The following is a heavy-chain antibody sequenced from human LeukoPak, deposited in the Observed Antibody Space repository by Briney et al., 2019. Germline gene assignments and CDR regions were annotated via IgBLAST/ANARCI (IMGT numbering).Heavy chain of an antibody. J-gene: IGHJ4*02. CDR2: MNPNSGNT. V-gene: IGHV1-8*01. CDR3: AKGRSMIVATTVAY. D-gene: IGHD3-22*01. CDR1: GYTFTSYD. Sequence: ASVKVSCKASGYTFTSYDINWVRQATGQGLEWMGWMNPNSGNTGYAQKFEGRVTMTRNTSISTAYMELSSLRSEDTAVYYCAKGRSMIVATTVAYWGQGTLVTVSS.